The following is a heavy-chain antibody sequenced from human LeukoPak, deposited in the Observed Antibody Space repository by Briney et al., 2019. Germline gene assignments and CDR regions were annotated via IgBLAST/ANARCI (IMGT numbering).Heavy chain of an antibody. Sequence: GGSLRLSCAASGFTFSSYAMSWVRQAPGKGLEWVSAISGSGGSTYYADSVKGRFTISRDNSKNTLYLQMNSLRAEDTAVYYCAKAGTTVTADPAEYFQHWGQGTLVTVSS. CDR2: ISGSGGST. J-gene: IGHJ1*01. V-gene: IGHV3-23*01. CDR3: AKAGTTVTADPAEYFQH. D-gene: IGHD4-17*01. CDR1: GFTFSSYA.